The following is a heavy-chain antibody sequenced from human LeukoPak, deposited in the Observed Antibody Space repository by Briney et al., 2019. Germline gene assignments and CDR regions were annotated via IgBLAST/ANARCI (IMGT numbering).Heavy chain of an antibody. J-gene: IGHJ4*02. D-gene: IGHD5-18*01. CDR2: IKQAGSEK. V-gene: IGHV3-7*01. Sequence: GGSLRLSCAASGFTFSSYSMSWVRQAPGKGLEWVATIKQAGSEKYYVDSVKGRFTISRDNAKNSLYLQMNSLRAEDTAVYYCARDWANTADGFDYWGQGTLVTVSS. CDR3: ARDWANTADGFDY. CDR1: GFTFSSYS.